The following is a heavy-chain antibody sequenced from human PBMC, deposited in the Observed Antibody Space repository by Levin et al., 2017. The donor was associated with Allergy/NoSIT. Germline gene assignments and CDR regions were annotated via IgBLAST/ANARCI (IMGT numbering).Heavy chain of an antibody. D-gene: IGHD3-10*01. CDR3: ASGSGSYYITYYFDY. CDR1: GFTVSSNY. V-gene: IGHV3-66*01. CDR2: IYSGGST. Sequence: GGSLRLSCAASGFTVSSNYMSWVRQAPGKGLEWVSVIYSGGSTYYADSVKGRFTISRDNSKNTLYLQMNSLRAEDTAVYYCASGSGSYYITYYFDYWGQGTLVTVSS. J-gene: IGHJ4*02.